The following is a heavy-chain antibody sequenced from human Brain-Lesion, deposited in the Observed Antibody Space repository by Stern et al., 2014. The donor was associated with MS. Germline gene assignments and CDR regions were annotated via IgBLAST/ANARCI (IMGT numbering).Heavy chain of an antibody. V-gene: IGHV4-61*02. CDR1: GGSISSGSDY. CDR3: ASGYRIFDY. D-gene: IGHD5-18*01. Sequence: QVQLVQSGPGLVKPSQTLSLTCTVSGGSISSGSDYWSWIRQPVGKGLEWIGRIHPSGSAFYTPSPKSRVTISTDTSMNQFSLELNSATAADTAIYYCASGYRIFDYWGQGILVTVSS. CDR2: IHPSGSA. J-gene: IGHJ4*02.